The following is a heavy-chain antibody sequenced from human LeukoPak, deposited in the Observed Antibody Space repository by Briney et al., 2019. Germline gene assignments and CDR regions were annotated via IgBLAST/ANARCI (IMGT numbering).Heavy chain of an antibody. CDR3: ARGMYSSSSQVDY. D-gene: IGHD6-6*01. CDR2: ISTYNNNT. CDR1: GYIFTNYG. Sequence: ASVKVSCKASGYIFTNYGLTWVRQAPGQGLEWMGWISTYNNNTNYAQNLQGRVTMTTDTSTSTAYMELRSLRSDDTAVYYCARGMYSSSSQVDYWGQGTLVTVSS. V-gene: IGHV1-18*01. J-gene: IGHJ4*02.